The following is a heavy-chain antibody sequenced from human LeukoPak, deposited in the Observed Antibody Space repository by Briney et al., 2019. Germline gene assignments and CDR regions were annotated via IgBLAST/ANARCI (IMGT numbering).Heavy chain of an antibody. D-gene: IGHD3-3*01. CDR3: ARGPITIFGVVKYYYYYGMDV. J-gene: IGHJ6*02. CDR2: INPNSGGT. CDR1: GYIFTGYY. V-gene: IGHV1-2*02. Sequence: GASVKVSCKASGYIFTGYYMHWVRQAPGQGLEWMGWINPNSGGTNYAQKFQGRVTMTRDTSISTAYMELSRLRSDDTAVYYCARGPITIFGVVKYYYYYGMDVWGQGTTVTVSS.